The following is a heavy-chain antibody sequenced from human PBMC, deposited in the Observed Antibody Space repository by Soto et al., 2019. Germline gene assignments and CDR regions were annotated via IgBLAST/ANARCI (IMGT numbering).Heavy chain of an antibody. CDR1: GGSIDSSSYH. CDR3: ARFRLAPRYYFEY. V-gene: IGHV4-39*01. D-gene: IGHD3-10*01. J-gene: IGHJ4*02. CDR2: IYYSGST. Sequence: PSETLSLTCAFSGGSIDSSSYHLAWLLQPPVKGLEWIGSIYYSGSTYYNPSLKSRVTISVDTSKNQFSLKLSSVTAADTAVYYCARFRLAPRYYFEYWGQGTLVTVSS.